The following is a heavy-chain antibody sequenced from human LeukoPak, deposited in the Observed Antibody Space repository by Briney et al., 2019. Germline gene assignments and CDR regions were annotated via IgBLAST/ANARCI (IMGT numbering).Heavy chain of an antibody. CDR1: GFTFSSYA. V-gene: IGHV3-23*01. CDR2: ISGSGGST. J-gene: IGHJ4*02. CDR3: GTIFGVVIIPGPDY. Sequence: PGGSLRLSCAASGFTFSSYAMSWVRQAPGKGLEWVSAISGSGGSTYYADSVKGRFTISRDNSKNTLYLQMNSLRAEDTAVYYCGTIFGVVIIPGPDYWGQGTLVTVSS. D-gene: IGHD3-3*01.